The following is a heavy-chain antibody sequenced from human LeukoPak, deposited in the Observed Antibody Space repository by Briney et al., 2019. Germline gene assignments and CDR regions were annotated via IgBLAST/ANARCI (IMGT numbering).Heavy chain of an antibody. V-gene: IGHV3-7*01. J-gene: IGHJ6*03. Sequence: GGSLRLSCAASGFTFTTYWMSWVRQAPEKGLEWVANIKEDGSEIHYVDSVKGRFTISRDNAENSLYLQMDSLRAEDTAVYYCARDCNPKYYDFWSGYYTNYYYYMDVWGKGTTVTVSS. CDR3: ARDCNPKYYDFWSGYYTNYYYYMDV. CDR2: IKEDGSEI. CDR1: GFTFTTYW. D-gene: IGHD3-3*01.